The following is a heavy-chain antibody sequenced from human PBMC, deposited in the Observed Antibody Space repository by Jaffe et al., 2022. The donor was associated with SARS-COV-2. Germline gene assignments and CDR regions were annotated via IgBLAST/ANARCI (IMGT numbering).Heavy chain of an antibody. CDR2: ISWNSGSI. Sequence: EVQLVESGGGLVQPGRSLRLSCAASGFTFDDYAMHWVRQAPGKGLEWVSGISWNSGSIGYADSVKGRFTISRDNAKNSLYLQMNSLRAEDTALYYCAKGQVGAIRSAFDIWGQGTMVTVSS. CDR3: AKGQVGAIRSAFDI. D-gene: IGHD1-26*01. V-gene: IGHV3-9*01. J-gene: IGHJ3*02. CDR1: GFTFDDYA.